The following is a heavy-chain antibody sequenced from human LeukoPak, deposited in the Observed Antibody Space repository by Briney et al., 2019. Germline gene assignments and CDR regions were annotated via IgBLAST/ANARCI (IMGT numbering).Heavy chain of an antibody. CDR2: IKVDGSEK. D-gene: IGHD3-22*01. J-gene: IGHJ6*03. CDR1: GFTFRRYW. Sequence: GGSLRLSCAVSGFTFRRYWMTWVRQAPGKGLEGVANIKVDGSEKYYVDAVKGRFTISRDNAKDSLYLQMNGLRAEDTAIYYCARAPPDYETSWYYMDVWGKGTTVTVSS. CDR3: ARAPPDYETSWYYMDV. V-gene: IGHV3-7*04.